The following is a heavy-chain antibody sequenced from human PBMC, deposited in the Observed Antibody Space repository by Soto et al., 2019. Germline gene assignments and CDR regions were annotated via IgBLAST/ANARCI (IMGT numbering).Heavy chain of an antibody. Sequence: QVQLQQWGAGLLKPSETLSLTCAVYGESFNDYYWSWIRQPQGKGLEWIGEINHSGSTNYNPSLKSRVTISVDTSKNQFSLKLTSVTAADTAVYYCARAAVGATLDYWGQGTLVTVSS. D-gene: IGHD2-15*01. CDR1: GESFNDYY. CDR3: ARAAVGATLDY. J-gene: IGHJ4*02. V-gene: IGHV4-34*01. CDR2: INHSGST.